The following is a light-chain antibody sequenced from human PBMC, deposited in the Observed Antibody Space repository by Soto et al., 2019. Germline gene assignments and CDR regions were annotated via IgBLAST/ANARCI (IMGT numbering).Light chain of an antibody. J-gene: IGLJ1*01. Sequence: QSVLTQPASVSVSPGQSIAISCTGTTSDVGGYNYVSWYQQHPGKVPKLLIHEVSNRPSGVSNRFSGSKSGNTASLTISGLQAEDEADYYCLSKTSTISYVFGTGTKV. CDR1: TSDVGGYNY. CDR2: EVS. CDR3: LSKTSTISYV. V-gene: IGLV2-14*01.